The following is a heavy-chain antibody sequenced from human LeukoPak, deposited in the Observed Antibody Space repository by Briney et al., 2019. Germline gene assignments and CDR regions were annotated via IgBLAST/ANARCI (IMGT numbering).Heavy chain of an antibody. J-gene: IGHJ4*02. CDR2: ISSSGSTI. CDR1: GFTFSSYE. D-gene: IGHD3-10*01. Sequence: GGSLRLSCAASGFTFSSYEMNWVRQAPGKGLEWVSYISSSGSTIYYADSVKGRFTISRDNAKKSLYLQMDSLKAEDTAVYYCARDGGDYGSGSYYAYWGQGTLVTVSS. CDR3: ARDGGDYGSGSYYAY. V-gene: IGHV3-48*03.